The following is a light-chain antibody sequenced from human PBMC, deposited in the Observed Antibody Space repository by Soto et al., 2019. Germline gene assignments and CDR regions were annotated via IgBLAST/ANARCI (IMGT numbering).Light chain of an antibody. J-gene: IGKJ1*01. CDR2: AAS. CDR1: QSISSY. Sequence: DIQMTQSPSSLSASVGDRVTITCRASQSISSYLNWYQQKPGKAPKLLIYAASSLQSGVPSRFSGSGSGTDFTLTISSLQPEAFATYYCQQSYSTPRTFGQGTTVDIK. CDR3: QQSYSTPRT. V-gene: IGKV1-39*01.